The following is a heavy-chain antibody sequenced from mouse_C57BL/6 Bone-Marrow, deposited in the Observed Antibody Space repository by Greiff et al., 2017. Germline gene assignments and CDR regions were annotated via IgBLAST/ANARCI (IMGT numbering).Heavy chain of an antibody. V-gene: IGHV1-5*01. CDR1: GYTFTSYW. CDR2: IYPGNSDT. J-gene: IGHJ1*03. D-gene: IGHD2-2*01. Sequence: EVQVVESGTVLARPGASVKMSCKTSGYTFTSYWMHWVKQRPGQGLEWIGAIYPGNSDTSYNQKFKGKAKLTAVTSASTAYMELSSLTNEDSAVYYCRGYYGYGYWYVDVWGTGTTVTVSS. CDR3: RGYYGYGYWYVDV.